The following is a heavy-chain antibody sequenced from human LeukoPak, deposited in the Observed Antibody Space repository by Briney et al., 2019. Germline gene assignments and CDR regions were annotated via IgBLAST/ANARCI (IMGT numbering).Heavy chain of an antibody. D-gene: IGHD6-13*01. Sequence: SETLSLTCTLSAYSISSGYYWGWIRQPPGQGLEWIGKIYHSGSTYYNPSLKKPDTIPLDTTQNQFSLNLSSVTAPDTPPYHRARRAAAELLVQWGQGTLVTVSS. J-gene: IGHJ4*02. CDR1: AYSISSGYY. V-gene: IGHV4-38-2*02. CDR3: ARRAAAELLVQ. CDR2: IYHSGST.